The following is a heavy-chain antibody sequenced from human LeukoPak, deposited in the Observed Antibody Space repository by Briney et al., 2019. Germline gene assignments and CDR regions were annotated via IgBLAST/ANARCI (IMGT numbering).Heavy chain of an antibody. V-gene: IGHV4-34*01. Sequence: PSETLSLTCAVYGGSFSGYYWSWIRRPPGKGLEWIGEINHSGSTNYNPSLKSRVTISVDTSKNQFSLKLSSVTAADTAVYYCARDSCSGGSCHYGFRGEFDYWGQGTLVTVSS. CDR2: INHSGST. CDR1: GGSFSGYY. CDR3: ARDSCSGGSCHYGFRGEFDY. D-gene: IGHD2-15*01. J-gene: IGHJ4*02.